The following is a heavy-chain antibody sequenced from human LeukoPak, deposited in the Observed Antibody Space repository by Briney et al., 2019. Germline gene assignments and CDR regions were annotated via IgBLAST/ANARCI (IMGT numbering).Heavy chain of an antibody. CDR1: GGSISSGGYY. J-gene: IGHJ4*02. CDR3: AGVQGYDSFDY. D-gene: IGHD3-3*01. CDR2: IYYSGST. Sequence: SETLSLTCTVSGGSISSGGYYWNWIRQHPEKSLEWIGYIYYSGSTYYNPSLKSRVTISVDTSKNQFSLKLSSVTAADTAVYYCAGVQGYDSFDYWGQGTLVTVSS. V-gene: IGHV4-31*03.